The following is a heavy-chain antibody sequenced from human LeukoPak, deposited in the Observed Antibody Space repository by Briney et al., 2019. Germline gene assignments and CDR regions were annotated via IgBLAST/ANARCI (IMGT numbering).Heavy chain of an antibody. D-gene: IGHD3-3*01. CDR3: ARGAYYDFWSGYYTVEDVLFDY. Sequence: PSETLSLTCTVSGGSISSGGYYWSWIRQHPGKGLEWIGYIYYSGSTYYNPSLKSQVTISVDTSKNQFSLKLSSVTAADTAVYYCARGAYYDFWSGYYTVEDVLFDYWGQGTLVTVS. CDR2: IYYSGST. V-gene: IGHV4-31*01. CDR1: GGSISSGGYY. J-gene: IGHJ4*02.